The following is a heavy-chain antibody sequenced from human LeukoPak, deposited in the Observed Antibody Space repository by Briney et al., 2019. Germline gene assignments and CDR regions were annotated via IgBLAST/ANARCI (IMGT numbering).Heavy chain of an antibody. CDR2: ISYDGSNK. Sequence: GGSLRLSCAASGFTFSNHGMHWVRQAPGKGLQWVASISYDGSNKYYADSVKGRFTISRDNSRSTLYLQMNSLRAEDTAVYYCATEETQLGEDYFDYWGQGTLVTVSS. CDR3: ATEETQLGEDYFDY. J-gene: IGHJ4*02. CDR1: GFTFSNHG. V-gene: IGHV3-30*03. D-gene: IGHD5-18*01.